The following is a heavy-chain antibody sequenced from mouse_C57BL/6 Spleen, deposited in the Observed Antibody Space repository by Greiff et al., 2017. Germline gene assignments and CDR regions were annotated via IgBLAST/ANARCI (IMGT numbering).Heavy chain of an antibody. D-gene: IGHD2-4*01. CDR2: IYPGDGDT. J-gene: IGHJ3*01. CDR1: GYAFSSSW. V-gene: IGHV1-82*01. Sequence: QVQLKESGPELVKPGASVKISCKASGYAFSSSWMNWVKQRPGKGLEWIGRIYPGDGDTNYNGKFKGKATLTADKSSSTAYMQLRSLTSEDSAVYFCARSNDYGAWFAYWGQGTLVTVSA. CDR3: ARSNDYGAWFAY.